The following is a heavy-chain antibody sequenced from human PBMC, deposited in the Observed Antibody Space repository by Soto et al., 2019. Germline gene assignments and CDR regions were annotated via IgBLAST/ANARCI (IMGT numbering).Heavy chain of an antibody. CDR1: GFTFSSYG. CDR3: ARDRCGSRGCHNTFDI. J-gene: IGHJ3*02. Sequence: PGGSLRLSCAASGFTFSSYGMHWVRQAPGKGLEWVAVIWYDGSNKYYADSVKGRFTISRDNSKNTLYLQMNSLRAEDTAVYYCARDRCGSRGCHNTFDIWGQGTMVTVSS. V-gene: IGHV3-33*01. CDR2: IWYDGSNK. D-gene: IGHD2-15*01.